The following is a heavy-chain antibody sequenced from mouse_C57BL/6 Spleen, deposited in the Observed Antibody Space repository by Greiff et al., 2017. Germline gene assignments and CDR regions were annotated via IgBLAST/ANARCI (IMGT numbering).Heavy chain of an antibody. CDR2: INPYNGGT. D-gene: IGHD2-4*01. J-gene: IGHJ4*01. Sequence: EVQLQESGPVLVKPGASVKMSCKASGYTFTDYYMNWVKQSHGKSLEWIGVINPYNGGTSYNQKFKGKATLTVDKSSSTAYMELNSLTSEDSAVYYCAIYDYYEGMDYWGQGTSVTVSS. CDR3: AIYDYYEGMDY. CDR1: GYTFTDYY. V-gene: IGHV1-19*01.